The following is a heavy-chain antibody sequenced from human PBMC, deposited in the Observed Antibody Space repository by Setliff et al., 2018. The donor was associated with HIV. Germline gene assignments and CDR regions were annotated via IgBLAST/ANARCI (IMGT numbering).Heavy chain of an antibody. J-gene: IGHJ4*02. CDR2: INTNTGSP. CDR3: ARSGRIAVAGTMYY. Sequence: ASVKVSCKASGYTFTTYNITWVRQAPGQGLEWMGCINTNTGSPTYAQGFTGRFVFSLDTSLSTAYLHISDLKTEETAMYYCARSGRIAVAGTMYYWGQGTLVTVSS. D-gene: IGHD6-19*01. V-gene: IGHV7-4-1*02. CDR1: GYTFTTYN.